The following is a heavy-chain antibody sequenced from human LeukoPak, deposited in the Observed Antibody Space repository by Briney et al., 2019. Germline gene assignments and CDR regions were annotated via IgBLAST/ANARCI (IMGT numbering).Heavy chain of an antibody. CDR1: GVSISSNY. J-gene: IGHJ4*02. D-gene: IGHD5-24*01. Sequence: PSETLSLTCTVSGVSISSNYWSWIRQPPGKGLEWLGYIYNGGSTNYNPSLKSRVTISVDTSKNQFSLKVTSVTAADTAVYHSATLRDGYEFDYWGQGTLVTVSS. V-gene: IGHV4-59*01. CDR3: ATLRDGYEFDY. CDR2: IYNGGST.